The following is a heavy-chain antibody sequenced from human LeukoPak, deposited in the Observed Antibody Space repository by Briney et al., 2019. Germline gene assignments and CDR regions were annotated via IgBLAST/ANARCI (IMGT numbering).Heavy chain of an antibody. Sequence: SETLSLTCTVSGGSISSYYWSWIRQPPGKGLEWIGYIYYSGSTNYNPSLRSRVTISVDTSKNQFSLKLSSVTAADTAVYYCTRTTRGDSGYGDWGQGTLVTVSS. J-gene: IGHJ4*02. CDR1: GGSISSYY. D-gene: IGHD5-12*01. CDR3: TRTTRGDSGYGD. CDR2: IYYSGST. V-gene: IGHV4-59*01.